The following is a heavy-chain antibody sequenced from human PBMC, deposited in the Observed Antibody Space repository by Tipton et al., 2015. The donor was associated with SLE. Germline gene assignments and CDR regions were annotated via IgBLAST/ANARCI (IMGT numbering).Heavy chain of an antibody. CDR3: AKFGNWGDLFFDH. D-gene: IGHD7-27*01. V-gene: IGHV3-53*05. Sequence: LSLTCTVSGASIRNKYWSWVRQAPGKGLEWVSVVYNDGSTQYADSVKGRFTISRDRSKNTLILQMNSLRPEDTAVYYCAKFGNWGDLFFDHWGQGTLVTVSS. CDR1: GASIRNKY. J-gene: IGHJ4*02. CDR2: VYNDGST.